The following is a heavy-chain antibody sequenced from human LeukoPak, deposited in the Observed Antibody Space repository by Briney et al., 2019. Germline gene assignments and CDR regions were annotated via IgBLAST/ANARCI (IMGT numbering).Heavy chain of an antibody. CDR2: ISYDGSNK. D-gene: IGHD3-10*01. Sequence: QPGRSLRLSCAASGFTFSSYGMHWVRQAPGKGLEWVAVISYDGSNKYYADSVKGRFTISRDNSKNTLYLQMNSLRAEDTAVYYCAKELNDGSGSYYITYYFDYWGQGTLVTVSS. J-gene: IGHJ4*02. CDR1: GFTFSSYG. CDR3: AKELNDGSGSYYITYYFDY. V-gene: IGHV3-30*18.